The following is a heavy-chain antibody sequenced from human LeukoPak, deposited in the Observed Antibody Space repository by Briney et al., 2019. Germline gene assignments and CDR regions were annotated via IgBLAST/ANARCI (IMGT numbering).Heavy chain of an antibody. J-gene: IGHJ4*02. V-gene: IGHV3-64*01. CDR3: ARRRGSSYDLDY. Sequence: GRCLRLPCAASGFTFSSYAMHWVRQAPRKGLEYVSAISSNGGSTYYANSVKGRFTISRDNSKNTLYLQMGSLRAEDMAVYYCARRRGSSYDLDYWGQGTLVTVSS. CDR1: GFTFSSYA. CDR2: ISSNGGST. D-gene: IGHD5-18*01.